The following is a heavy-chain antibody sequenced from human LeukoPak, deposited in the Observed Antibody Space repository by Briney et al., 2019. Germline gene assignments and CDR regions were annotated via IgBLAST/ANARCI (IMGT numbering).Heavy chain of an antibody. J-gene: IGHJ4*02. V-gene: IGHV1-2*02. CDR2: INPNSGGT. Sequence: GASVKVSCKTSEYTFTGYYIHWVRQAPGQGLEYMGWINPNSGGTNYAQKFQGRVTMTRDTSISTAYMELSRLRSDDTAVYYCASPTDSSGYYYLFDYWGQGTLVTVSS. CDR1: EYTFTGYY. D-gene: IGHD3-22*01. CDR3: ASPTDSSGYYYLFDY.